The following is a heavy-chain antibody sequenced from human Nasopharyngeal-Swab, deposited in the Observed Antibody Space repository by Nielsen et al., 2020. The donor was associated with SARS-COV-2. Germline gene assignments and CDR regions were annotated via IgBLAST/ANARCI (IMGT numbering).Heavy chain of an antibody. Sequence: ESLKISCAASGFTFGSYWMSWVRQAPGKGLEWVANIKQDASEKSYVDSVKGRFTISRDNAKNPLYLQMNSLRAEDTAVYYCARGRGPWGIAVVEYYYMDVWGKGTTVTVSS. CDR2: IKQDASEK. CDR1: GFTFGSYW. D-gene: IGHD6-19*01. V-gene: IGHV3-7*03. J-gene: IGHJ6*03. CDR3: ARGRGPWGIAVVEYYYMDV.